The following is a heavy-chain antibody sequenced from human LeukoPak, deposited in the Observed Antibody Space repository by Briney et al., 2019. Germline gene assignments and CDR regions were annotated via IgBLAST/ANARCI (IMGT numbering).Heavy chain of an antibody. V-gene: IGHV4-34*01. Sequence: SETLSLTCAVYGGSFSGYYWSWLRQPPGKGLEWIGEINHSGSTNYNPSLKGRVTISVDTSKNQFSLKLSSVTAADTAVYYCARYYGGNFYYYYGMDVWGQGTTVTVSS. CDR1: GGSFSGYY. CDR2: INHSGST. CDR3: ARYYGGNFYYYYGMDV. J-gene: IGHJ6*02. D-gene: IGHD4-23*01.